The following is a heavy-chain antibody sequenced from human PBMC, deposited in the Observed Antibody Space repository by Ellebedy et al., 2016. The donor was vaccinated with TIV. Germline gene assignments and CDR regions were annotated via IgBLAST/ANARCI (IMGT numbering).Heavy chain of an antibody. V-gene: IGHV3-23*01. CDR1: GFTFGFSFSRYA. Sequence: GESLKISCAASGFTFGFSFSRYAMSWVRQAPGKGLEWVSAISGSGGSTYYADSVKGRFTISRDNSKNTLYLQLNSLRAEDAALYYCAKVAGFCSGGSCYSDYWGQGTLVTVSS. CDR2: ISGSGGST. J-gene: IGHJ4*02. D-gene: IGHD2-15*01. CDR3: AKVAGFCSGGSCYSDY.